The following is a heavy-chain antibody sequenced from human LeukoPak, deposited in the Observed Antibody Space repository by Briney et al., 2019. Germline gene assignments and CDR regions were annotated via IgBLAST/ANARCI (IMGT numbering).Heavy chain of an antibody. CDR2: IYYSGGST. D-gene: IGHD6-13*01. J-gene: IGHJ4*02. CDR1: GGSISSYY. Sequence: PSETLSLTCTVSGGSISSYYWSWIRQPPGKGLEWIGYIYYSGGSTTYNPSLKSRVTISVDTSRNQFSLKLTSVTAADTAVYYCARNTAALSHTTIWGQGTLVTVFS. V-gene: IGHV4-59*08. CDR3: ARNTAALSHTTI.